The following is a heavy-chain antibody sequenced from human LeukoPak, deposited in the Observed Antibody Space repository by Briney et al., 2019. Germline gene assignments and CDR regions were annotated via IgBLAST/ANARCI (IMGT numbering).Heavy chain of an antibody. V-gene: IGHV4-30-2*01. Sequence: PSQTLSLTCAVSGGSISSGGYSWSWIRQPPGKGLEWIGYIYHSGSTYYNPSLMSRVTISVDRSKNQFSLKLSSVTAADTAVYYCARGYGVITTSYFDYWGQGTLVTVSS. J-gene: IGHJ4*02. CDR1: GGSISSGGYS. CDR2: IYHSGST. CDR3: ARGYGVITTSYFDY. D-gene: IGHD3-22*01.